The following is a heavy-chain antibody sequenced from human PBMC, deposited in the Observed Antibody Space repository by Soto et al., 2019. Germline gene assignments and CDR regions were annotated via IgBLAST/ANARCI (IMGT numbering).Heavy chain of an antibody. CDR3: AAGNVDSRLES. CDR2: IYHSGGT. D-gene: IGHD3-3*01. Sequence: SETLSLTCAVSCGSISSRDWWSWVRQAAGKGLEWIGKIYHSGGTNYSPPHKRRVTISIDKSKKLCSLKLGAVAASYTAVYFFAAGNVDSRLESWGRGTLVTVSS. V-gene: IGHV4-4*02. CDR1: CGSISSRDW. J-gene: IGHJ4*02.